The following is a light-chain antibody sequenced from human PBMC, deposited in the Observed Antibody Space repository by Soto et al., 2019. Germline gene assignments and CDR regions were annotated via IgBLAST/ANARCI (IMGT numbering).Light chain of an antibody. CDR3: QQSYNTPRT. CDR1: QSISNF. Sequence: DNHLTQSPSSLSASVGDRVTITCRASQSISNFLNWYQQRPGQAPKLLISSSSNVQSGVPSRFSGRGSGTDFTLTISGLQPEDAASYCCQQSYNTPRTFGQGTKVDIK. J-gene: IGKJ1*01. V-gene: IGKV1-39*01. CDR2: SSS.